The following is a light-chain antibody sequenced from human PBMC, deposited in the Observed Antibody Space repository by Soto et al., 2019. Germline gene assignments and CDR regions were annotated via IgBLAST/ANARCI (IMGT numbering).Light chain of an antibody. J-gene: IGKJ2*01. V-gene: IGKV3-20*01. Sequence: EIVLTQSPGTLSLSPGERATLSCRASQIVTSDYLAWYQQKPGQAPRLLIHGASTRASGIPDRFIGSGSGADFPLTTTRREPEDFAVFPCRKYGRSPATFGQGTKLEIK. CDR2: GAS. CDR3: RKYGRSPAT. CDR1: QIVTSDY.